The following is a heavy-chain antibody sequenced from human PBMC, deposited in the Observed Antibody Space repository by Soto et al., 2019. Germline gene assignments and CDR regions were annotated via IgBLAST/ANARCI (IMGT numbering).Heavy chain of an antibody. CDR1: GFRFSSYG. V-gene: IGHV3-33*01. CDR2: IWYDGRNK. D-gene: IGHD2-21*01. J-gene: IGHJ4*02. Sequence: QVQLVESGGGVVQPGRSLRLSCAASGFRFSSYGMHWVRQSPGKGLEWVALIWYDGRNKYYRDAVKGRFTISRDNSKNTVSLQMNSLRAEDTAVYYCATTGLGIAVAYLDSWGQGTLVTVSS. CDR3: ATTGLGIAVAYLDS.